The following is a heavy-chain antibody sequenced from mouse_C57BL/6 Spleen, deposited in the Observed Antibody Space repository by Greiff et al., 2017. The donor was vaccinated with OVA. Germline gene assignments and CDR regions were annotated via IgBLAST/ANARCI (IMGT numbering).Heavy chain of an antibody. CDR3: AREDDYDDYYFDY. D-gene: IGHD2-4*01. CDR2: IYPGSGNT. V-gene: IGHV1-76*01. J-gene: IGHJ2*01. Sequence: QVQLKQSGAELVRPGASVKLSCKASGYTFTDYYIHWVKQRPGQGLEWIGRIYPGSGNTNYNEKFKGKATLTSEKSSSTAYMQLSILTSEDAAVYFCAREDDYDDYYFDYWGQGTTLTVSA. CDR1: GYTFTDYY.